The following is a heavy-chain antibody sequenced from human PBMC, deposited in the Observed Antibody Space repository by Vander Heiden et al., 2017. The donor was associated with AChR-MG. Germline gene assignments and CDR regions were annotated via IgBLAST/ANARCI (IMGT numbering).Heavy chain of an antibody. Sequence: EVQLVESGGGLVKPGGSLRLSCAASGFTFSSYRMNWVRQAPGKGLEWVSSISSSSSYIYYADSVKGRFTISRDNAKNSLYLQMNSLRAEDTAVYYCWLFFLTVTKGGWGEDYWGQGTLVTVSS. V-gene: IGHV3-21*01. CDR3: WLFFLTVTKGGWGEDY. CDR1: GFTFSSYR. D-gene: IGHD4-17*01. CDR2: ISSSSSYI. J-gene: IGHJ4*02.